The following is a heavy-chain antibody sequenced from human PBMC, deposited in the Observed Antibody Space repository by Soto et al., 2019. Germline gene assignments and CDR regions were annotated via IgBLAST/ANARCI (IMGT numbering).Heavy chain of an antibody. V-gene: IGHV3-30*18. CDR1: GFTFSTHG. CDR3: AKVSSDIVRVPGALYYYYMDV. CDR2: ISNDGSDK. J-gene: IGHJ6*03. D-gene: IGHD2-2*01. Sequence: QVQLVESGGGVVQPGRSLRLSCIASGFTFSTHGMHWVRQAPGKGLEWVAVISNDGSDKKYADSVKGRFSISRDNSKNTLYVQMSNLRPEDTAVYYCAKVSSDIVRVPGALYYYYMDVWGKGNTVTVSS.